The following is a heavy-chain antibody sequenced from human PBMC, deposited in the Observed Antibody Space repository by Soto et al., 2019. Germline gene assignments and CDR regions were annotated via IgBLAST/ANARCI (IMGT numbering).Heavy chain of an antibody. J-gene: IGHJ6*02. Sequence: GGSLRLSCAASGFTFSGYAMNWGRQAPGKGLEWVSVITGSGGTTYDADSVKGRFTISRDNSKNTLYLQMNSLRVEDTAVYYCAKGRYSSGYYGMDVWGQGTTVTVSS. CDR3: AKGRYSSGYYGMDV. CDR2: ITGSGGTT. D-gene: IGHD6-19*01. V-gene: IGHV3-23*01. CDR1: GFTFSGYA.